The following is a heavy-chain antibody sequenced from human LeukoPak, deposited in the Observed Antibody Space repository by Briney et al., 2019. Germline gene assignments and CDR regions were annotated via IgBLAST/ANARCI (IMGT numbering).Heavy chain of an antibody. CDR3: ARDLGHRYCGGDCSVPSAVFDL. CDR2: INPNTGVT. V-gene: IGHV1-2*02. Sequence: ASVKVSCKASGYTFTDYYMHWVRQAPGQGLEWMGWINPNTGVTNYAQMFQGRVTMTRDTSISTAYMELSRLRSDDTDVYYCARDLGHRYCGGDCSVPSAVFDLWGRGTLVTVSS. D-gene: IGHD2-21*02. CDR1: GYTFTDYY. J-gene: IGHJ2*01.